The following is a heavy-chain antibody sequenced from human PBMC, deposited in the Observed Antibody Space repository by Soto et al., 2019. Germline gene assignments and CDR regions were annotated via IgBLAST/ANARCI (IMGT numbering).Heavy chain of an antibody. V-gene: IGHV1-69*13. CDR3: ASSYYSTTGSRWFDP. CDR2: ITPIFGTA. D-gene: IGHD1-1*01. CDR1: GGTFSSYA. J-gene: IGHJ5*02. Sequence: GASVKVSCKASGGTFSSYAISWVRQAPGQGLEWMGGITPIFGTANYAQKFQGRVTITADESTSTAYMELSSLRSEDTAVYYCASSYYSTTGSRWFDPWGQGTLVTVSS.